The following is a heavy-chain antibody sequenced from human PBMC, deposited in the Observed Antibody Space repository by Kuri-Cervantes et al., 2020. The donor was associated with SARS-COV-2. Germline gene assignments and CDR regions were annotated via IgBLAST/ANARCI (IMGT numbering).Heavy chain of an antibody. V-gene: IGHV3-48*03. CDR1: GFVFDFYE. D-gene: IGHD2-2*01. Sequence: GGSLRLSCLTSGFVFDFYEMNWVRQAPGKGLEWLAYISPTASTIYYADSVTGRFTISRDNAQNAVYLHMKSLRADDTAVYYCARVGAMDMWGQGTMVTVSS. J-gene: IGHJ3*02. CDR3: ARVGAMDM. CDR2: ISPTASTI.